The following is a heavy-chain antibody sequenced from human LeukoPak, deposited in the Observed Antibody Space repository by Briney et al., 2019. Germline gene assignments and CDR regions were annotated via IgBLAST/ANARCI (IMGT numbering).Heavy chain of an antibody. V-gene: IGHV3-15*01. D-gene: IGHD2-2*01. CDR3: ARAPYCSSTSCYPKTLYYYYYYGMDV. Sequence: GGSLRLSCVASGFTFSNAWMSWVRQAPGKGLEWVGRIKNKSDGETTDYAAPVKGRFTISRDDSENTLYLQMNGLKTEDTAVYYCARAPYCSSTSCYPKTLYYYYYYGMDVWGQGTTVTVSS. CDR2: IKNKSDGETT. J-gene: IGHJ6*02. CDR1: GFTFSNAW.